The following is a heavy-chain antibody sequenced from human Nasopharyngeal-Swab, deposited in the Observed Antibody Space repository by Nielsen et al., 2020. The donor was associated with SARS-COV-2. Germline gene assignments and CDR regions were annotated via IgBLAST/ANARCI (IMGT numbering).Heavy chain of an antibody. CDR2: IYYSGCT. V-gene: IGHV4-59*01. Sequence: SDTLSPTCTVPGCSTSSYYWSWIRQPPGKGLEWIGYIYYSGCTNYNPSLKSRVTISVDTSKNQFSLKQSSVTAADTAVYYCARALGYCSSTSCPTLLWYFDLWGRGTLVTVSS. D-gene: IGHD2-2*01. J-gene: IGHJ2*01. CDR1: GCSTSSYY. CDR3: ARALGYCSSTSCPTLLWYFDL.